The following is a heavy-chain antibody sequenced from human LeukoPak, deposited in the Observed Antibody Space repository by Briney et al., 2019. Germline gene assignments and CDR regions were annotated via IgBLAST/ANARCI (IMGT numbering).Heavy chain of an antibody. D-gene: IGHD2-2*01. CDR2: INTNSGGT. Sequence: ASVKVSCKASGYTFTGYYMHWVRQAPGQGLEWMGWINTNSGGTNYAQKFQGRVTMSRDTSISTAYMELSRLRSDDTAVYYCARGSVVPAARFDPWGQGTLVTVSS. V-gene: IGHV1-2*02. J-gene: IGHJ5*02. CDR3: ARGSVVPAARFDP. CDR1: GYTFTGYY.